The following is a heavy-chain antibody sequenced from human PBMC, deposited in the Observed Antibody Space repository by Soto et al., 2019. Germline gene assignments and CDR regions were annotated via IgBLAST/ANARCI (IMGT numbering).Heavy chain of an antibody. J-gene: IGHJ3*02. CDR2: INAGNGNT. Sequence: GASVKVSCKASGYTFTSYAMHWVRQAPGQRVERMGWINAGNGNTKYSQKFQGRVTITRDTSASTAYMELSSLRSEDTAVYYCARDKGDCSGGSCYGDDAFDIWGQGTMVTVSS. CDR3: ARDKGDCSGGSCYGDDAFDI. D-gene: IGHD2-15*01. V-gene: IGHV1-3*01. CDR1: GYTFTSYA.